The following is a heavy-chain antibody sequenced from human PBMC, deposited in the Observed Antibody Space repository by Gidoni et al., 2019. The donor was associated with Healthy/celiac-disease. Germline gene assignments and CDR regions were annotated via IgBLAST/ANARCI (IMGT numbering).Heavy chain of an antibody. Sequence: EVQLVESGGGLVQPVGSLSLSCAAYGFTFRSYAMSWVRQAPGKGLEWVSAISGSGGSTYYADSVKGRVTISRDNSKNTLYLQMSSLRAEDTAVYYCAKGHLANRAVAGTLDYWGQGTLVTVSS. CDR2: ISGSGGST. CDR1: GFTFRSYA. V-gene: IGHV3-23*04. CDR3: AKGHLANRAVAGTLDY. J-gene: IGHJ4*02. D-gene: IGHD6-19*01.